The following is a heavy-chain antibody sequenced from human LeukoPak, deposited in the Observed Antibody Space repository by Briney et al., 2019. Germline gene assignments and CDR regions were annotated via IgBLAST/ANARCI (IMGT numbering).Heavy chain of an antibody. D-gene: IGHD3-3*01. CDR1: GFTFSSYS. J-gene: IGHJ4*02. CDR3: ARGFPYYDFWSGYFGY. Sequence: GGSLRLSCAASGFTFSSYSMNWVRQAPGKGLEWVSSISSSSSYIYYADSVKGRFTISRDNAKNSLYLQMNSLRAEDTAVYYCARGFPYYDFWSGYFGYWGQGTLVTVSS. V-gene: IGHV3-21*01. CDR2: ISSSSSYI.